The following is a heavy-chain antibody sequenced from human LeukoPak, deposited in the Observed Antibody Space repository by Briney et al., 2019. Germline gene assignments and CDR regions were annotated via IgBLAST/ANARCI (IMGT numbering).Heavy chain of an antibody. J-gene: IGHJ4*02. CDR1: GGSFTNYY. CDR3: ARHRSKWLQSSFDY. V-gene: IGHV4-34*01. D-gene: IGHD5-24*01. Sequence: KSSETLSLTCAVYGGSFTNYYWSWIRQPPGERLEWIGEIDHFGTTKYNPSLKSRVTISLDTSKDQFSLNLSSVTAADTAVYYCARHRSKWLQSSFDYWGQGTLVTVSS. CDR2: IDHFGTT.